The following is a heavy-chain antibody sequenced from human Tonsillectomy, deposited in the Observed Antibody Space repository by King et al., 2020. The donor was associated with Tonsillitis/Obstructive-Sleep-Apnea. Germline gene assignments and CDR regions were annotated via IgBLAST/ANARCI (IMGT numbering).Heavy chain of an antibody. D-gene: IGHD1-14*01. J-gene: IGHJ4*02. CDR3: SVGTSPFDY. V-gene: IGHV4-34*01. CDR1: TGSFSDSY. CDR2: ISRGGTT. Sequence: VQLQQWGTGLLKPSETLSLTCAVSTGSFSDSYWSWIRQPPGKGLEWIGDISRGGTTNYNPSLRSRVTMSVDTSKNQSSLKLTSVPAADTAVYYCSVGTSPFDYWGQGTLATVSS.